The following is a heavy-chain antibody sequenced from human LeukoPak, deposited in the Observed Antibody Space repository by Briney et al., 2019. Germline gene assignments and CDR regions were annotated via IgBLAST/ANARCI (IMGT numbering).Heavy chain of an antibody. Sequence: SVKVSCKASGGTFSSYAISWVRQAPGQGLEWMGRIIPILGIANYAQKFQGRVTITADKSTSTAYMELSSLRSEDTAVYYCARDGQSSGTFDYWGQGTLVTVSS. V-gene: IGHV1-69*04. CDR3: ARDGQSSGTFDY. CDR1: GGTFSSYA. CDR2: IIPILGIA. D-gene: IGHD3-10*01. J-gene: IGHJ4*02.